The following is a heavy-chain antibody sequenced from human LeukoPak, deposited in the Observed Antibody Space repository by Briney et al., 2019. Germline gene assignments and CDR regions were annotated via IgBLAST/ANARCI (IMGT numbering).Heavy chain of an antibody. J-gene: IGHJ4*02. CDR1: GGSISSGSYY. Sequence: NPSETLSLTCTVSGGSISSGSYYWSWIRQPAGKGLEWIGRIYTSGSTNYNPSLKSRVTISVDTSKNQFSLKLSSVTAADTAVYYCARGWGAPDYWGQGTLVTVSS. CDR3: ARGWGAPDY. V-gene: IGHV4-61*02. CDR2: IYTSGST. D-gene: IGHD1-26*01.